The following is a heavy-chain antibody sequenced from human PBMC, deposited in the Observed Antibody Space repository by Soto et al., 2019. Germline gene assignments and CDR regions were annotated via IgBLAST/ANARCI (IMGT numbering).Heavy chain of an antibody. V-gene: IGHV4-61*01. CDR3: ARGRATWLQLWLRYYFDY. D-gene: IGHD5-18*01. Sequence: SETLSLTCTVSGGSVSSGSYYWSWIRQPPGKGLEWIGYIYYSGSTNYNPSLKSRVTISVDTSKNQFSLKLSSVTAADTAVYYCARGRATWLQLWLRYYFDYWGQGTLVTVSA. CDR1: GGSVSSGSYY. J-gene: IGHJ4*02. CDR2: IYYSGST.